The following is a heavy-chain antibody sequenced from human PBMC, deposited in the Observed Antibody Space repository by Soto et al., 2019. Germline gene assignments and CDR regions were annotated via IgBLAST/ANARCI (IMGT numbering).Heavy chain of an antibody. CDR2: IFYSGAT. J-gene: IGHJ4*02. CDR1: GDSISTDNYY. V-gene: IGHV4-31*03. Sequence: QVQLQESGPGLVEPSQTLSLTCTVSGDSISTDNYYWSWIRQHPGKGLEWIGYIFYSGATSYNPSLKSRLPMSVDTSKNQFSMRLSSVTAADTAVYYCARGPTVTSDFWGQGTLVTVSS. D-gene: IGHD4-17*01. CDR3: ARGPTVTSDF.